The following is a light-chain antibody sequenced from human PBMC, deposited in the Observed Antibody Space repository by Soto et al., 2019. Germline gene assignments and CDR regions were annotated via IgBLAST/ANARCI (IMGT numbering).Light chain of an antibody. CDR3: QQRSNWPRT. V-gene: IGKV3D-20*02. J-gene: IGKJ1*01. Sequence: EVVMTQSPATLSASPGERATLSCRASQSVSSSYLAWYPQKPGQAPRLLIYGASSRATGIPDRFSGSGSGTDFNLTISRLETEDFAVYYCQQRSNWPRTFGQGTKVDIK. CDR2: GAS. CDR1: QSVSSSY.